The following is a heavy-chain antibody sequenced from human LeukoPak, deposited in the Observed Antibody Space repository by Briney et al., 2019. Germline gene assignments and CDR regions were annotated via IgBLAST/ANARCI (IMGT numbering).Heavy chain of an antibody. J-gene: IGHJ4*02. CDR3: ARGGKYFGSGDYFEY. D-gene: IGHD3-10*01. V-gene: IGHV1-2*02. CDR2: IDPNSGGT. Sequence: GASVTVSCKASGYTFTGYYMHWVRQAPGQGLEWMGSIDPNSGGTNYAQMFQGRVTMTRDTSISTAYMDLSRLRSDDTAVYYCARGGKYFGSGDYFEYWGQGTLATVSS. CDR1: GYTFTGYY.